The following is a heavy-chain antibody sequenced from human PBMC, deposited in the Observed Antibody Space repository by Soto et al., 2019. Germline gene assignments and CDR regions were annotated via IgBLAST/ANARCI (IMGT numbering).Heavy chain of an antibody. CDR2: VNPILSMS. CDR3: ASNGGSGYRAFDS. D-gene: IGHD3-10*01. Sequence: QVQLVQSGAEVKSAGSSVKVSCKASGDTFNFYSINWVRQAPGLGLEWVGRVNPILSMSNYAQRFQGRVTMTAAKSTGAAYMELRCLRSEDTAIYSRASNGGSGYRAFDSWGQGALGTVSS. V-gene: IGHV1-69*02. J-gene: IGHJ4*02. CDR1: GDTFNFYS.